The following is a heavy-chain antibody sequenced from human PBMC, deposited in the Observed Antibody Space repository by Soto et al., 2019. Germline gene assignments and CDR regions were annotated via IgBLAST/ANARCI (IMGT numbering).Heavy chain of an antibody. CDR1: GYTFTSYG. CDR2: ISAYNGNT. V-gene: IGHV1-18*01. Sequence: ASVKVSCKASGYTFTSYGISWVRQAPGQGLEWMGWISAYNGNTNYAQKLQGRVTMTTDTSTSTAYMELRSLRSDDTAVYYCARVGYCTYGVCVDWFDPWGQGTLVTVSS. CDR3: ARVGYCTYGVCVDWFDP. D-gene: IGHD2-8*01. J-gene: IGHJ5*02.